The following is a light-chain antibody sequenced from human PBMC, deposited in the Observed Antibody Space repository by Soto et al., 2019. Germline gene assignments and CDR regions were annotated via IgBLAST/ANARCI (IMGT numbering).Light chain of an antibody. CDR2: WAS. Sequence: DIVMTQPPDSLAVSLGERATINCKSSQSVLYISNNKNYLAWYQQKPGQPPKLLIYWASTRESGVPDRFSGSGSGADFTLTISSLQAEDVAVYYCQQYYSTPVTFGQGTNLEIK. V-gene: IGKV4-1*01. J-gene: IGKJ2*01. CDR3: QQYYSTPVT. CDR1: QSVLYISNNKNY.